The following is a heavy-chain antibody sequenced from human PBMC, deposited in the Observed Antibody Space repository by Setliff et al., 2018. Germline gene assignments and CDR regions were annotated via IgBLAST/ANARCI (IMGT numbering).Heavy chain of an antibody. Sequence: LSLTCTVSDGSIRSGDYWGWIRQHPGKGLEWIGYIHHTGTTFYNPSLRSRVTISVDTSKNQFSLKLTSLTAADTAVYYCARAKDGYDFDYFDYWGQGTPVTVS. V-gene: IGHV4-31*03. D-gene: IGHD5-12*01. J-gene: IGHJ4*02. CDR1: DGSIRSGDY. CDR3: ARAKDGYDFDYFDY. CDR2: IHHTGTT.